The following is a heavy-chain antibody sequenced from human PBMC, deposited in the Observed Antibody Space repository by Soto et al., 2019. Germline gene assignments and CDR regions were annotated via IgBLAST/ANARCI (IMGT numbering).Heavy chain of an antibody. CDR2: IVPVFPSV. Sequence: QVQLVQSGAEVKRPGSSVKVSCKASGGALKNMAFYWVRKPPGQGLEWLGTIVPVFPSVYYAPRFQGRLTITADGSTDTVYMMLTSLKSEDTAVYYCAREMPSTAAAYFYYGLNVWGQGTSVTVSS. CDR1: GGALKNMA. V-gene: IGHV1-69*18. CDR3: AREMPSTAAAYFYYGLNV. J-gene: IGHJ6*02. D-gene: IGHD6-13*01.